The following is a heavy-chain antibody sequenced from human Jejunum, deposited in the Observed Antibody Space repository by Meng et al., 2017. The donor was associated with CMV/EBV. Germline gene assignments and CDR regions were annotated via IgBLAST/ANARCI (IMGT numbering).Heavy chain of an antibody. CDR3: AKAESSAWYSSDH. CDR2: IYSGGSTT. D-gene: IGHD2-21*01. CDR1: GFTFYTYA. Sequence: SGFTFYTYAMSWVRQAPGKGLEWVSVIYSGGSTTYYADSVKGRFTISRDNSKNTLYLQMNSLRAEDTAIYYCAKAESSAWYSSDHWGQGTLVTVSS. V-gene: IGHV3-23*03. J-gene: IGHJ5*02.